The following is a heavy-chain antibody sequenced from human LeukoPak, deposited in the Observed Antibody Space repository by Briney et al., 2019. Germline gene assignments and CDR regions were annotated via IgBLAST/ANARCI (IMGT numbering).Heavy chain of an antibody. Sequence: GGSLRLSCTASGFTFSSYDVHWVRQATGRGLEWVSAMGTAGDTYYAGSVKGRFTISREDAKNSFYLQMNSLRAGDTAVYYCAALGGSIYWGQGTVVTVSS. J-gene: IGHJ4*02. CDR1: GFTFSSYD. D-gene: IGHD1-26*01. V-gene: IGHV3-13*01. CDR2: MGTAGDT. CDR3: AALGGSIY.